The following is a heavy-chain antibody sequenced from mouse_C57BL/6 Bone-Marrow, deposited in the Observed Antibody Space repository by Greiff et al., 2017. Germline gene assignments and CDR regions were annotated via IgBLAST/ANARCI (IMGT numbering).Heavy chain of an antibody. CDR1: GYTFTSYG. CDR3: ARYGTAWDY. Sequence: QVQLKESGAELARPGASVKLSCKASGYTFTSYGISWVKQRTGQGLEWIGEIYPRSGNTYYNEKFKGKATLTADKSSSTAYMELRSLTSEDSAVYVCARYGTAWDYWSQGTSVTVSS. J-gene: IGHJ4*01. V-gene: IGHV1-81*01. CDR2: IYPRSGNT. D-gene: IGHD1-1*01.